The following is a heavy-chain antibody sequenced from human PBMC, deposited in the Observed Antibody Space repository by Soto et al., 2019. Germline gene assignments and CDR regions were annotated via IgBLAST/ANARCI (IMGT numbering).Heavy chain of an antibody. D-gene: IGHD6-25*01. V-gene: IGHV3-30-3*01. CDR2: ISYDGSNK. CDR1: GFTFSSYA. CDR3: ARARPYYYYGMDV. Sequence: QVQLVESGGGVVQPGRSLRLSCAASGFTFSSYAMHWVRQAPGKGLEWVAVISYDGSNKYYADSVKGRFTISRDNSKNTLYLQMNSLRAEDTAVYYCARARPYYYYGMDVWGQGTTVTVSS. J-gene: IGHJ6*02.